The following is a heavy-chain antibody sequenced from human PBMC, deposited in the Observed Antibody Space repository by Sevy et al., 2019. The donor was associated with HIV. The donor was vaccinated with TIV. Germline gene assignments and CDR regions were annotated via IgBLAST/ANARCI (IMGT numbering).Heavy chain of an antibody. D-gene: IGHD3-16*01. V-gene: IGHV3-30*18. J-gene: IGHJ4*02. CDR3: GKVEESLTGGGFCDY. CDR2: ISYDGSNK. Sequence: GGSLRLSCAASGFTFSNYGMHWVRQAPGKGLEWVAIISYDGSNKDYADSVKGRFTISRDNSKNTLYLQMNSLRAEDRAVFYCGKVEESLTGGGFCDYWGQGILVTVSS. CDR1: GFTFSNYG.